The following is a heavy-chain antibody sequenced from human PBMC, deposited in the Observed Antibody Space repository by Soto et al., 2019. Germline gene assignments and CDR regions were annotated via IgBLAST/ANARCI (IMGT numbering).Heavy chain of an antibody. Sequence: QITLKESGPTLVKPTQTFTLACTFSGFSLSTSGMGVGWIRQPPGKALEWLALIYWDDDKRYSPSLKSRLTXTXDTSKNHVVLTTTNMDPVDTATYYCAHYSSTSSFDYWGQGTLVTVSS. CDR2: IYWDDDK. CDR1: GFSLSTSGMG. CDR3: AHYSSTSSFDY. V-gene: IGHV2-5*02. D-gene: IGHD6-13*01. J-gene: IGHJ4*02.